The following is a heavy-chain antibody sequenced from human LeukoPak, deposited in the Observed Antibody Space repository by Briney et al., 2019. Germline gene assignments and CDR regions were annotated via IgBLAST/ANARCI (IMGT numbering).Heavy chain of an antibody. J-gene: IGHJ4*02. CDR3: ASRPADTTWYGVFDY. V-gene: IGHV4-59*11. CDR1: GGSFNSHY. CDR2: IFNTGNT. Sequence: PSETQSLTCSVSGGSFNSHYWSWIRQPPGKRLEWIGYIFNTGNTNYNPSLASRVTMSVDTSRAQFFLRLSPVTAADTAIYYCASRPADTTWYGVFDYWSQGTLVTVSS. D-gene: IGHD3-10*01.